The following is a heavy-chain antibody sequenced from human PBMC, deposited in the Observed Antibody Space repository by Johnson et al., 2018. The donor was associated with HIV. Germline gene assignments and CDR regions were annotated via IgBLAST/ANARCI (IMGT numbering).Heavy chain of an antibody. D-gene: IGHD1-14*01. CDR3: AKDRNGGAFDI. V-gene: IGHV3-33*06. CDR1: GFTFSSYG. Sequence: QVQLVESGGGVVQPGGSLRLSCAASGFTFSSYGMHWVRQAPGKGLEWVAVIWYDGSNKYYADSVKGRFTISRDNSKNTLYLQMNSLRAEDTAVYYCAKDRNGGAFDIWGQGTMVTVSS. J-gene: IGHJ3*02. CDR2: IWYDGSNK.